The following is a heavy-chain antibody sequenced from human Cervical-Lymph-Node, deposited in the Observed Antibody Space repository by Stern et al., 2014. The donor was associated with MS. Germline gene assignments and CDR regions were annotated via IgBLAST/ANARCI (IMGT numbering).Heavy chain of an antibody. V-gene: IGHV1-3*01. D-gene: IGHD3-16*01. CDR1: GYAFTKYA. Sequence: VQLVESGAEVKKPGASVHVSCEASGYAFTKYAIHWVRQAPGQRLQWMGWIYGGNGNTKYSQTFQGRVTFTQDTSATTAYMEVRSLRSDDTAVYYCARATHYDPQPRDFYYGMDVWGQGTTVIVSS. CDR3: ARATHYDPQPRDFYYGMDV. J-gene: IGHJ6*02. CDR2: IYGGNGNT.